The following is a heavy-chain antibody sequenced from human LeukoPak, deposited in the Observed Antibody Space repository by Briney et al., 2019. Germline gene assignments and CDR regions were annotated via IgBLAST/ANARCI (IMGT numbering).Heavy chain of an antibody. CDR2: IWYDGSNK. CDR1: GFSFSNYG. J-gene: IGHJ6*02. CDR3: ARDRPYYYGSGSIGYNFFGMDV. Sequence: QPGTSLRLSCAASGFSFSNYGMHWVRQAPGKGLEWVAVIWYDGSNKYYAESVKGRFTISRDNSKNTLHLQMNTLRAEDTAVYYCARDRPYYYGSGSIGYNFFGMDVWGQGTTVTVSS. V-gene: IGHV3-33*01. D-gene: IGHD3-10*01.